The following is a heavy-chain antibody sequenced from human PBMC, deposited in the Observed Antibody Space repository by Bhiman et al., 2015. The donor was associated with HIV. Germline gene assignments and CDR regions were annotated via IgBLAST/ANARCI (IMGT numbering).Heavy chain of an antibody. D-gene: IGHD2-2*01. J-gene: IGHJ3*02. CDR1: GFTFSTYT. V-gene: IGHV3-30*04. Sequence: QVQLVDSGGDVVQPGRSLRLFCAVSGFTFSTYTMHWVRQAPGRGLEWVAVISYDGSTKYYADSVQGRFTISRDTSKNTLYLQMNSLRPEDTAVYYCARGRKDIAAVDGLDTDGFDTWGQGTMVTV. CDR2: ISYDGSTK. CDR3: ARGRKDIAAVDGLDTDGFDT.